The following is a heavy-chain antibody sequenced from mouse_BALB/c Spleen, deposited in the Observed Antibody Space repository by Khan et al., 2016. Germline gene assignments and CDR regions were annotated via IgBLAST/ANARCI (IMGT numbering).Heavy chain of an antibody. CDR1: GFAFSRYD. CDR2: ISSGGEYT. CDR3: VRHGLPHWYFDV. Sequence: EVELVESGRGLVEPGGSLKLSCAVSGFAFSRYDMSWVRQTAEKRLEWVAFISSGGEYTYYPDTLNGRFTVSRDNSNNPLYLQMSSLRSDDTAIYYCVRHGLPHWYFDVWGAGTTVTVSS. J-gene: IGHJ1*01. D-gene: IGHD2-4*01. V-gene: IGHV5-12-1*01.